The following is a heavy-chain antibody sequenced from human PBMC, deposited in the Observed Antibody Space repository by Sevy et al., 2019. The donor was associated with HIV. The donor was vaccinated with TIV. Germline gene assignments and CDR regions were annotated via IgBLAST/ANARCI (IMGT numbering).Heavy chain of an antibody. D-gene: IGHD2-15*01. J-gene: IGHJ4*01. CDR1: GGSISSSDYY. V-gene: IGHV4-39*01. CDR3: ARMRYCSGGRCYLRLVDY. Sequence: SENLSLTCTVSGGSISSSDYYWGWIRQPPGKGLEWIGSIYYSGSTYYNPSLKSRVTISVDTSKNQLSLKLSSVTAADTAVYYCARMRYCSGGRCYLRLVDYWGHGTLVTVSS. CDR2: IYYSGST.